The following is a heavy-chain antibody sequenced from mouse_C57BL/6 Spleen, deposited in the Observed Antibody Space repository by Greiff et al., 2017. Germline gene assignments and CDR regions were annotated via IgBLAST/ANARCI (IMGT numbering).Heavy chain of an antibody. CDR1: GYSFTGYF. CDR2: INPYNGDT. V-gene: IGHV1-20*01. D-gene: IGHD3-1*01. CDR3: ARSNSTGDGFAY. Sequence: EVQLQQSGPELVKPGDSVKISCKASGYSFTGYFMNWVMQSHGKSLEWIGRINPYNGDTFYNQKFKGKATLTVDKSSSTAHMELRSLTSEDSAVYYCARSNSTGDGFAYWGQGTLVTVSA. J-gene: IGHJ3*01.